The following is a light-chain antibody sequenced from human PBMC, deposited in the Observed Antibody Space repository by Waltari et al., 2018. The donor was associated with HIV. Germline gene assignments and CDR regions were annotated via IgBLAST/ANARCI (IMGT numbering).Light chain of an antibody. Sequence: QSILTQPPSASGTPGQRVTISCSGSSSTIGSNAVNWYQQLPGTAPKLLIYSNKQRPSGVTDRFSGYKSGTSASLAISGLQSEDEADYYCASWDDSLNGYVFGTGTKVTVL. J-gene: IGLJ1*01. CDR2: SNK. V-gene: IGLV1-44*01. CDR3: ASWDDSLNGYV. CDR1: SSTIGSNA.